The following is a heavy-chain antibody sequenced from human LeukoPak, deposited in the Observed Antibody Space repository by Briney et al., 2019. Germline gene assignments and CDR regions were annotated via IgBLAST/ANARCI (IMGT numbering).Heavy chain of an antibody. CDR2: IIPIFGTA. V-gene: IGHV1-69*06. Sequence: GSSVKVSCKASGGTFISYAISWVRQAPGQGLEWMGGIIPIFGTANYAQKFQGRVTITADKSTSTAYMELSSLRSEDTAVYYCARASNDYGDYQYFQHWGQGTLVTVSS. D-gene: IGHD4-17*01. J-gene: IGHJ1*01. CDR1: GGTFISYA. CDR3: ARASNDYGDYQYFQH.